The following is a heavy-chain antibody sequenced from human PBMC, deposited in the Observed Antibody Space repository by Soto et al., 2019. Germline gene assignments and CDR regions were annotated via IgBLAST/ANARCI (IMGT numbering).Heavy chain of an antibody. CDR2: ISTLGTTI. CDR1: GFNFKIYG. D-gene: IGHD2-15*01. V-gene: IGHV3-48*03. CDR3: ARVAIMGVVNSPLFSFDL. Sequence: GGSLRLSCSASGFNFKIYGMTWVRQAPGKGLEWISDISTLGTTIHYADSVRDRFTISRDNPTNTVYLHLTSLRDEDTAVYYCARVAIMGVVNSPLFSFDLWGQGTLATVSS. J-gene: IGHJ4*02.